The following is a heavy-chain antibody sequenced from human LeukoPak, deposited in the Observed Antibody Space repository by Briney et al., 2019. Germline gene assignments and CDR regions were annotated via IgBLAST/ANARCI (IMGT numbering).Heavy chain of an antibody. CDR1: SYTFTSYG. CDR3: ARDGPYYGSGRGSAFDI. Sequence: ASVKVSCKASSYTFTSYGISWVRQAPGQGLEWMGWISAYNGNTNYAQKVQGRVTITTDTSTSTAYMELRSLRSDDTAVYYCARDGPYYGSGRGSAFDIWGQGTMVTVSS. D-gene: IGHD3-10*01. V-gene: IGHV1-18*01. CDR2: ISAYNGNT. J-gene: IGHJ3*02.